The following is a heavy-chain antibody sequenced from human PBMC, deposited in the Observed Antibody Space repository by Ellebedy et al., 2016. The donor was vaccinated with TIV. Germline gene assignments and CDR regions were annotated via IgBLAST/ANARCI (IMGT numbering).Heavy chain of an antibody. V-gene: IGHV1-3*04. D-gene: IGHD3-3*01. Sequence: ASVKVSCXASGHIFTTYGIHWVRQAPGQRPEGMGWINTGNGNKKYSQKFQGRVTISRDTSATTAYMELSGLMSEDTALYYCATREWQDPMDVWGQGTPVTVSS. CDR1: GHIFTTYG. CDR2: INTGNGNK. CDR3: ATREWQDPMDV. J-gene: IGHJ6*02.